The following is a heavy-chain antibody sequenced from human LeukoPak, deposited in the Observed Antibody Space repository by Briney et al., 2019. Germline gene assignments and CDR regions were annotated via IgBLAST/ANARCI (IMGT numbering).Heavy chain of an antibody. CDR3: ARDEYYYDSSGYNYYYYMDV. CDR1: GGSISSYY. J-gene: IGHJ6*03. Sequence: PSETLSLTCTVSGGSISSYYWSWIRQPAGKGLEWIGRIYTSGSTNYNPSLKSRVTMSVDTSKNQFSLKLSSVTAADTAVYYCARDEYYYDSSGYNYYYYMDVWGKGTTVTVFS. V-gene: IGHV4-4*07. CDR2: IYTSGST. D-gene: IGHD3-22*01.